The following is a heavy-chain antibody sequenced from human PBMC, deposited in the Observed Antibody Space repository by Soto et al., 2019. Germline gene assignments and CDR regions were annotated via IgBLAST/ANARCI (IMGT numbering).Heavy chain of an antibody. D-gene: IGHD2-15*01. J-gene: IGHJ4*02. CDR1: GFTFSSYA. CDR3: AKASWVVAATTFDN. V-gene: IGHV3-23*01. CDR2: ISGSGGST. Sequence: GGSLRLSCAASGFTFSSYAMSWVRQAPGQGLEWVSAISGSGGSTYYADSVKGRFTISRGNSQTTLYLQINSLRAEDTAVYYCAKASWVVAATTFDNWGQGALVKASS.